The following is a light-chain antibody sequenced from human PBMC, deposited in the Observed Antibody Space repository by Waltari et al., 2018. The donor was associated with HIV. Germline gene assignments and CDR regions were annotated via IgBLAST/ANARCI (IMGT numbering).Light chain of an antibody. CDR2: SYG. CDR3: ATWDDSLNAWV. V-gene: IGLV1-44*01. Sequence: SVLHQSPSGSGTPGQRVLISCSGTSSNIGSNTVTWYQQFPGSAPKLLIYSYGQRPSGVPERFSGSKSATSASLAISGLRSEDEADYYCATWDDSLNAWVFGGGTKLTVL. CDR1: SSNIGSNT. J-gene: IGLJ3*02.